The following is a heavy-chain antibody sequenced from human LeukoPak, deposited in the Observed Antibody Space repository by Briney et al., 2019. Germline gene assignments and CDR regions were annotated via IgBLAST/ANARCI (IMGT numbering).Heavy chain of an antibody. D-gene: IGHD1-26*01. J-gene: IGHJ4*02. CDR3: VRDRELTY. CDR1: GASITSTY. CDR2: IYYTGDT. V-gene: IGHV4-59*01. Sequence: PSETLSLTCTVSGASITSTYWTWIRQPPGKGLESIGYIYYTGDTNYNPSLNSRVTISLDTSTSQFSLTLRSVTAADTAVYYCVRDRELTYWGQGTLVTVSS.